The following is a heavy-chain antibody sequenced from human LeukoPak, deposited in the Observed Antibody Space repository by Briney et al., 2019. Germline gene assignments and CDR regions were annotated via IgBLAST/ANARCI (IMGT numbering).Heavy chain of an antibody. CDR2: IKHSGST. CDR3: SGRISSAGNSPSFDP. J-gene: IGHJ5*02. V-gene: IGHV4-34*01. Sequence: SETLSLTCAVYGGSFSDYYWSWIRQPPGKGLEWIGEIKHSGSTNYKPSLSRRVTISVDTSKNQFSQKLSSVTAPDTAVYYRSGRISSAGNSPSFDPLGQGTLVTVSP. CDR1: GGSFSDYY. D-gene: IGHD6-13*01.